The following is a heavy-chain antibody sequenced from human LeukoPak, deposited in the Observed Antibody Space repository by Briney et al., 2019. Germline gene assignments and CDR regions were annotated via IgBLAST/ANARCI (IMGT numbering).Heavy chain of an antibody. J-gene: IGHJ4*02. CDR2: INHSGST. CDR3: ARVTLRGFDY. D-gene: IGHD3-16*01. V-gene: IGHV4-34*01. CDR1: GGSFSGYY. Sequence: SETLSLTCAVYGGSFSGYYWSWIRQPPGKGLEWIGEINHSGSTNYNPSLKSRVTISVDTSKNQFSLKLSSVTAADTAVYYCARVTLRGFDYWGQGTLVTVSS.